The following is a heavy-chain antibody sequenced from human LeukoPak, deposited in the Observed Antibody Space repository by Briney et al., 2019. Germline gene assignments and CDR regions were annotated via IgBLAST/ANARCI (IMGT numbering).Heavy chain of an antibody. CDR3: AKRGCDTNGCPYYFDY. Sequence: GGSLRLSCAASGFTFSGYTMSWVRQAPGKGLEWVSAISGSGGSTSSADSVKGRFTISRDNSKNTLYLQMNSLRAEDTAVYYCAKRGCDTNGCPYYFDYWGQGTLVTVSS. D-gene: IGHD2-8*01. J-gene: IGHJ4*02. CDR2: ISGSGGST. V-gene: IGHV3-23*01. CDR1: GFTFSGYT.